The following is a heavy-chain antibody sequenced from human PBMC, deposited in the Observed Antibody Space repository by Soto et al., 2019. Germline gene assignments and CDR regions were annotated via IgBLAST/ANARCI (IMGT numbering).Heavy chain of an antibody. J-gene: IGHJ4*02. Sequence: GESLKISCKGSGYSFTSYWIGWVRQMPGKGLEWMGIIYPGDSDTRYSPSFQGQVTISADKSISTAYLQWSSLKASDTAMYYCARRSSGWHSDTYYFDYWGQGTLVTVSS. CDR1: GYSFTSYW. CDR2: IYPGDSDT. V-gene: IGHV5-51*01. D-gene: IGHD6-19*01. CDR3: ARRSSGWHSDTYYFDY.